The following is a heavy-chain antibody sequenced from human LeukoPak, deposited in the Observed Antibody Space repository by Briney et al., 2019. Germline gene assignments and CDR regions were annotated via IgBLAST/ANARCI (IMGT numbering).Heavy chain of an antibody. J-gene: IGHJ5*02. CDR1: GYTFTSYY. Sequence: ASVKVSCKASGYTFTSYYIHWVRQAPGHGLGWMGIINPSGGSTDYAQTFQARVTMTRDSSTSAVYMELNSLKSEDTAVYCCTRGHAVDWFGPWGQGTLVIVSA. D-gene: IGHD2-2*01. V-gene: IGHV1-46*01. CDR2: INPSGGST. CDR3: TRGHAVDWFGP.